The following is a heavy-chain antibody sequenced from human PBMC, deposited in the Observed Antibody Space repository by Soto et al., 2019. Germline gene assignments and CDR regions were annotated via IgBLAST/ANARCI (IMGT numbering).Heavy chain of an antibody. CDR1: GFTFSSYG. CDR2: IWYDGSNK. V-gene: IGHV3-33*01. Sequence: QVQLVESGGGVVQPGRSLRLSCVVSGFTFSSYGMHWVRQAPGKGLEWVAVIWYDGSNKYYGDSVKGRFTISRDNSKNTLYLQMNSLRAEDTAVYYCVRVGSSGYAQWREFDHWGQGTLVTVSS. J-gene: IGHJ4*02. D-gene: IGHD5-12*01. CDR3: VRVGSSGYAQWREFDH.